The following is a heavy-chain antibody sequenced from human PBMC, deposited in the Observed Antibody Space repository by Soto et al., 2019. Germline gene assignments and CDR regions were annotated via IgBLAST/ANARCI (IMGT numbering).Heavy chain of an antibody. Sequence: ETLSLTCTVSGGSISSYYWSWIRQPPGKGLEWIGYIYYSGSTNYNPSLKSRVTISVDTSKNQFSLKLSSVTAADTAVYYCARTDYSSGWYFFFDYWGQGTLVTVSS. V-gene: IGHV4-59*01. CDR2: IYYSGST. CDR1: GGSISSYY. J-gene: IGHJ4*02. D-gene: IGHD6-19*01. CDR3: ARTDYSSGWYFFFDY.